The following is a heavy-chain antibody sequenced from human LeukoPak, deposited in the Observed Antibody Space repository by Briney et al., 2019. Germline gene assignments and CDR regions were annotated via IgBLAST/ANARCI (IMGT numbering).Heavy chain of an antibody. CDR2: IYTSGST. J-gene: IGHJ5*02. CDR3: AREVGAAASNWFDP. CDR1: GGSISSGSYY. D-gene: IGHD6-13*01. Sequence: PSQTLSLTCTVSGGSISSGSYYWSWIRQPAGKGLEWIGHIYTSGSTNYNPSLKSRVTISVDTSKNQFSLKLSSVTAADTAVYYCAREVGAAASNWFDPWGQGTLVTVSS. V-gene: IGHV4-61*09.